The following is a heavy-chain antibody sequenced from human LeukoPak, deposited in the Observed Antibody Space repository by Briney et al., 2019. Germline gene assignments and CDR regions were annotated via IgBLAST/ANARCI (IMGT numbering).Heavy chain of an antibody. D-gene: IGHD3-22*01. J-gene: IGHJ4*02. V-gene: IGHV4-34*01. CDR2: INHSGST. Sequence: SETLSLTCAVYGGSFSGYYWSWIRQPPGKGLEWIGEINHSGSTNYNPSLKSRVTMSVDTSKNQFSLKLSSVTAADTAVYYCATRPYYYDSSGYYYYYYFDYWGQGTLVTVSS. CDR3: ATRPYYYDSSGYYYYYYFDY. CDR1: GGSFSGYY.